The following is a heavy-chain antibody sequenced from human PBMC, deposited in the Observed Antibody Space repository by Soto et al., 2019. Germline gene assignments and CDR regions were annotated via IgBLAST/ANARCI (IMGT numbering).Heavy chain of an antibody. CDR1: GFTFSSYW. J-gene: IGHJ4*02. CDR2: INSDGSST. V-gene: IGHV3-74*01. D-gene: IGHD6-13*01. Sequence: GGSLRLSCAASGFTFSSYWMHWVRQAAGKGLVWVSRINSDGSSTSYADSVKGRFTISRDNAKNTLYLQMNSLRAEDTAVYYCAREAPGYSSSWYDPSDYWGQGTLVTVSS. CDR3: AREAPGYSSSWYDPSDY.